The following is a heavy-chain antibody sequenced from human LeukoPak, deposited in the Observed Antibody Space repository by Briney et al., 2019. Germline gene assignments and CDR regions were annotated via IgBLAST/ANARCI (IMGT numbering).Heavy chain of an antibody. CDR2: ISSSSSYI. CDR1: GFTFSSYS. V-gene: IGHV3-21*01. D-gene: IGHD3-10*01. CDR3: ASNYYGSGSYRPLC. J-gene: IGHJ4*02. Sequence: GGSLRLSCAASGFTFSSYSMNWVRQAPGKGLEWVSSISSSSSYIYYADSVKGRFTISRDNAKNSLYLQMNSLRAEDTAVYYCASNYYGSGSYRPLCWGQGTLVTVSS.